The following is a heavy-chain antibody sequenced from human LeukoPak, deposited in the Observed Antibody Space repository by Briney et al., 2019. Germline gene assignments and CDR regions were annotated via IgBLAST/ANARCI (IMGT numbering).Heavy chain of an antibody. V-gene: IGHV4-39*01. Sequence: SETLSLTCTVSGGSISSSSYYWGWIRQPPGKGLEWIGSIYYSGSTYYNPSLKSRVTISVDTSKNQFSLKLSSVTAADTAVYYCERDILTGSPRDAFDIWGQGTMVTVSS. J-gene: IGHJ3*02. D-gene: IGHD3-9*01. CDR3: ERDILTGSPRDAFDI. CDR1: GGSISSSSYY. CDR2: IYYSGST.